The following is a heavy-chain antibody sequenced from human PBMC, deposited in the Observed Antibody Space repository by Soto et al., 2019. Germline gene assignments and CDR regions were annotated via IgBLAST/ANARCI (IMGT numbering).Heavy chain of an antibody. CDR2: ISAYNGHT. Sequence: QVQLVQSGGEVKKPGASVKVSCNASGYTFTYYAVTWVRQAPGQGLEWMGWISAYNGHTKYAQNLQGRLTLTTDTSTNTAYMELRSLRSDDTAVYYCARGALDFDYWGQGTLVTVSS. V-gene: IGHV1-18*01. D-gene: IGHD3-16*01. CDR3: ARGALDFDY. CDR1: GYTFTYYA. J-gene: IGHJ4*02.